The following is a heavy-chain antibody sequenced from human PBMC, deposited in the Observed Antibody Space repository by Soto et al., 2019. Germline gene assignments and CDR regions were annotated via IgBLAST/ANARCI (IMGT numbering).Heavy chain of an antibody. J-gene: IGHJ4*02. CDR2: IYYSGST. V-gene: IGHV4-31*03. Sequence: QVQLQESGPGLVKPSQTLSLTCTVSGGSISSGGYYWSWIRQHPGKGLEWIGYIYYSGSTYYNPSLKSRVTISVDTSKNQYSLHLCSVTAADTAVYYCARDRGVLRIFDYWGQGTLVTVSS. D-gene: IGHD5-12*01. CDR1: GGSISSGGYY. CDR3: ARDRGVLRIFDY.